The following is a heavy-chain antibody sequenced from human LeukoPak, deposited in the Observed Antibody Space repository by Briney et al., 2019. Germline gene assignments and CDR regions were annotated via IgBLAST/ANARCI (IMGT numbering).Heavy chain of an antibody. D-gene: IGHD3-10*01. V-gene: IGHV3-7*01. Sequence: GDSLRLSCAASGLTYRTHLMNWVGQAPGKGLEWVANIKPDGSETYYVDSVKGRFTVTRDNAQSSLHLQMDSLRGEDTAVYYCLAGGGYWGQGTLVTVSS. CDR3: LAGGGY. CDR2: IKPDGSET. J-gene: IGHJ4*02. CDR1: GLTYRTHL.